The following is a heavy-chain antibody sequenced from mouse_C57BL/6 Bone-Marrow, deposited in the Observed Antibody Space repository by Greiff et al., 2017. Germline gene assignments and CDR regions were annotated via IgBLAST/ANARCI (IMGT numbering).Heavy chain of an antibody. J-gene: IGHJ2*01. CDR2: ISYDGSH. Sequence: ESGPGLVKPSQSLSLTCSVTGYSITSGYYWNWIRQFPGNKLEWMGYISYDGSHNYNPSLKNRISITRDTSKNQFFLKLNSVTTEDTATYYCARGAIYYYGSSYDWGQGTTLTVSS. CDR3: ARGAIYYYGSSYD. D-gene: IGHD1-1*01. CDR1: GYSITSGYY. V-gene: IGHV3-6*01.